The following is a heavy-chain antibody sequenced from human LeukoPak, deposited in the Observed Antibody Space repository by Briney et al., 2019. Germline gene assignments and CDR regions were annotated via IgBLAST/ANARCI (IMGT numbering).Heavy chain of an antibody. CDR3: AKDGRIRYFDWYYYYYMDV. V-gene: IGHV3-23*01. CDR1: GFTFSSYG. Sequence: GGSLRLSCAASGFTFSSYGMSWVRQAPGKGLEWVSAISGSGGSTYYADSVKGRFTISRDNSKNTLYLQMNSLRAEDTAVYYCAKDGRIRYFDWYYYYYMDVWGKGTTVTISS. J-gene: IGHJ6*03. D-gene: IGHD3-9*01. CDR2: ISGSGGST.